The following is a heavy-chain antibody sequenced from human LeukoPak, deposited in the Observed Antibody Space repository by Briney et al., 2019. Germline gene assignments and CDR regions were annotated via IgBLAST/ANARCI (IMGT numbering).Heavy chain of an antibody. CDR2: IYYSGST. Sequence: SETLSLTCTVSGGSISSGGYYWSWIRQHPGKGLEWIGYIYYSGSTYYNPSLKSRVTISVDTSKNQFSLKLSSVTAADTSVYYCARGGSGSYYYYYYGMDVWGQGTTVTVSS. V-gene: IGHV4-31*03. D-gene: IGHD3-10*01. J-gene: IGHJ6*02. CDR3: ARGGSGSYYYYYYGMDV. CDR1: GGSISSGGYY.